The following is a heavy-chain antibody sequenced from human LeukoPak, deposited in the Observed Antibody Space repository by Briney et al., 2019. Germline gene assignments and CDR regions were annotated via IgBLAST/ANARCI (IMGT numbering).Heavy chain of an antibody. V-gene: IGHV3-21*01. CDR1: GFTFSSYS. J-gene: IGHJ4*02. CDR3: ARGYGSGSYYGDY. D-gene: IGHD3-10*01. CDR2: ISGISSYI. Sequence: GGSLRLSCAASGFTFSSYSMSWVRQAPGKGLEWVSSISGISSYIYYADSVKGRFTISRDNAKNSLYLQMNSLRAEDTAVYYCARGYGSGSYYGDYWGQGTLVTVSS.